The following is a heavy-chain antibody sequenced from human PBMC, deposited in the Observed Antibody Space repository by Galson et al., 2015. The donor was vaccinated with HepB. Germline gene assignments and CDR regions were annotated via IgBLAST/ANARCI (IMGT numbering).Heavy chain of an antibody. CDR3: TADYGDWSAFDI. J-gene: IGHJ3*02. D-gene: IGHD4-17*01. CDR2: IKSKTDGGTT. V-gene: IGHV3-15*01. CDR1: GFTFSNAW. Sequence: SLRLSCAASGFTFSNAWMSWVRQAPGKGLEWVGRIKSKTDGGTTDYAAPVKGRFTISRDDSKNTLYLQMNSLKTEDTAVYYCTADYGDWSAFDIWGQGTMVTVSS.